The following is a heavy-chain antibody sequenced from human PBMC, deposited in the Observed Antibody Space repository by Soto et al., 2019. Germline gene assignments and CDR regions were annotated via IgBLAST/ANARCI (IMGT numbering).Heavy chain of an antibody. V-gene: IGHV3-74*01. CDR3: ARGDCVGGPCYSLAGAFYYYMDV. CDR2: INSDGSVS. CDR1: GFTFSNYW. Sequence: VQLVESGGGLVQPGGSLRLSCAASGFTFSNYWMYWGRQAPGKGMVWVSRINSDGSVSSYAGSVKGRLTISRDNVKSAMYLQMNSLRAEDTAAYYCARGDCVGGPCYSLAGAFYYYMDVWGKGTTVTVS. J-gene: IGHJ6*03. D-gene: IGHD2-15*01.